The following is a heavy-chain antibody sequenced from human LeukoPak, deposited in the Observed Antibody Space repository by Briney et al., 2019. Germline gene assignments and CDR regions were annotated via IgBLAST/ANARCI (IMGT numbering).Heavy chain of an antibody. CDR3: AKRALKRATADNYYYYMDV. Sequence: GGSLRLSCAASGFTFSSYGMHWVRQAPGKGLEWVTFIRYDGSNKYYADSVKGRFTISRDNSKNTLYLQMNSLRAEDTAVYYCAKRALKRATADNYYYYMDVWGKGTTVTISS. CDR2: IRYDGSNK. V-gene: IGHV3-30*02. J-gene: IGHJ6*03. D-gene: IGHD6-13*01. CDR1: GFTFSSYG.